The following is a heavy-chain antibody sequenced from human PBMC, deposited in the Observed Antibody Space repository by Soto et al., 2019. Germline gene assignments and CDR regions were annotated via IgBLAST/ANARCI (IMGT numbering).Heavy chain of an antibody. CDR2: IIPIFGTA. CDR1: GGTFSSYA. V-gene: IGHV1-69*13. Sequence: GASVKVSCKAPGGTFSSYAISWVRQAPGQGLEWMGGIIPIFGTANYAQKFQGRVTITADESTSTAYMELSSLRSEDTAVYYCASDYDSTHLNYYYYGMDVWGQGTTVTVSS. J-gene: IGHJ6*02. CDR3: ASDYDSTHLNYYYYGMDV. D-gene: IGHD3-22*01.